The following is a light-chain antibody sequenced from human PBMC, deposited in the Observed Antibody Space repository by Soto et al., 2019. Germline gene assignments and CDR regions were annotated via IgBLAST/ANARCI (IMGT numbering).Light chain of an antibody. CDR2: RNN. Sequence: QSVLTQPPSASGTPGQRVTISCSGSSSKIGSNYVYWYQQLPGTVPQLLIYRNNERPSGVPDRFSGSKSGTSASLAISGLRSEDEDDYSCAAWDDSLSGVVFGVGTKLTVL. V-gene: IGLV1-47*01. J-gene: IGLJ2*01. CDR3: AAWDDSLSGVV. CDR1: SSKIGSNY.